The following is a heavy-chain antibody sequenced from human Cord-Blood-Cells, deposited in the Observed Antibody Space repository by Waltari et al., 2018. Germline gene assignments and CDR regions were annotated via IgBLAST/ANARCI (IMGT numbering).Heavy chain of an antibody. Sequence: QVQLVQSGAEVKKPGASVKVSCKASGYTFTSYDSNWVRQATGQGLEWMGWMNPNSGNTGYAQKFQGRVTITRNTSISTAYMELSSLRSEDTAVYYCARGGSSGWYYYYYYMDVWGKGTTVTVSS. CDR2: MNPNSGNT. CDR3: ARGGSSGWYYYYYYMDV. D-gene: IGHD6-19*01. CDR1: GYTFTSYD. V-gene: IGHV1-8*03. J-gene: IGHJ6*03.